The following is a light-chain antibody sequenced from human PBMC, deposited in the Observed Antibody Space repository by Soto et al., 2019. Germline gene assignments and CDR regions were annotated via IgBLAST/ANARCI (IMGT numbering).Light chain of an antibody. J-gene: IGKJ5*01. V-gene: IGKV3-15*01. CDR2: DTS. CDR3: QQYNNWRSIS. Sequence: EIVMTQSPATQSVSRGERATLSCRASQSISSNLAWYQHKPGQAPRLLIYDTSTRAAGIPARFSGSGSGTDLTLTISSLQSEDFAVYYCQQYNNWRSISFGQGTRLEIK. CDR1: QSISSN.